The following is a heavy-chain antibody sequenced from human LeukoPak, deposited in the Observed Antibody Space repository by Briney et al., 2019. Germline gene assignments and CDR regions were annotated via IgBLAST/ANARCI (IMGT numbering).Heavy chain of an antibody. CDR2: INHSGST. CDR3: ARGSYSSSWYRVPFDP. CDR1: GGSFSGYY. D-gene: IGHD6-13*01. Sequence: SETLSLTCAVYGGSFSGYYWSWIRQPPGKGLEWIGEINHSGSTNYNPSLKSRVTVSVDTSKNQFSLKLSSVTAADTAVYYCARGSYSSSWYRVPFDPWGQGTLVTVSS. J-gene: IGHJ5*02. V-gene: IGHV4-34*01.